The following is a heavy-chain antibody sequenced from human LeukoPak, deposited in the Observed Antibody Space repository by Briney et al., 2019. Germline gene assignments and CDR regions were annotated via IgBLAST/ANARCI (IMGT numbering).Heavy chain of an antibody. CDR2: ISGSSGLT. V-gene: IGHV3-23*01. Sequence: GGSLRLSCAASGFIFGNYAMSWVRQAPGRGLEWVSAISGSSGLTYYADSVKGRFTISRDNSKNTLFLQMNSLRAEDTAVYYCARRGESASYGDYRFDYWGQGTLVTVSS. J-gene: IGHJ4*02. D-gene: IGHD4-17*01. CDR1: GFIFGNYA. CDR3: ARRGESASYGDYRFDY.